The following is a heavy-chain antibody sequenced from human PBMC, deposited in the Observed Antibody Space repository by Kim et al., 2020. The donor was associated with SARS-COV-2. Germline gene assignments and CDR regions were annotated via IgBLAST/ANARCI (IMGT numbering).Heavy chain of an antibody. CDR1: GYTFTSYA. V-gene: IGHV1-3*01. CDR3: ARDLPRPSLDYYYGMDV. CDR2: INAGNGNT. Sequence: ASVKVSCKASGYTFTSYAMHWVHQAPGQRLEWMGWINAGNGNTKYSQKFQGRVTITRDTSASTAYMELSSLRSEDTAVYYCARDLPRPSLDYYYGMDVWGQGTTVTVSS. J-gene: IGHJ6*02.